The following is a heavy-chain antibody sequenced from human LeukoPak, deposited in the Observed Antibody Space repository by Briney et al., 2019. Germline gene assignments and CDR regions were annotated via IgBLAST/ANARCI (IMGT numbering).Heavy chain of an antibody. CDR1: GYTFTGYY. CDR3: ARAPAWLHYYYGMDV. J-gene: IGHJ6*02. V-gene: IGHV1-2*02. Sequence: ASVKVSCKASGYTFTGYYMHWARQAPGQGLEWMGWINPNSGGTNYAQKFQGRVTMTRDTSISTAYMELSRLRSDDTAVYYCARAPAWLHYYYGMDVWGQGTTVTVPS. CDR2: INPNSGGT. D-gene: IGHD5-12*01.